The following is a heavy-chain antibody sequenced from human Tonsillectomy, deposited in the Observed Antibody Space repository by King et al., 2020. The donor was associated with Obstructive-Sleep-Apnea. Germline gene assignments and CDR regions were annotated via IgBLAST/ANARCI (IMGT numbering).Heavy chain of an antibody. CDR3: GRGPESRGYYYGMDV. CDR1: GFTFSRYA. V-gene: IGHV3-30*04. CDR2: ILFDESDK. J-gene: IGHJ6*02. Sequence: VQLVESGGGVVQTGRSLRLSCAASGFTFSRYAMHWVRHAPGKGLEWAAVILFDESDKYYSDSVEGRFTISRDNSKNPLNLQMTSLRTEDTAVYYCGRGPESRGYYYGMDVWGQGTTVTVSS. D-gene: IGHD3-10*01.